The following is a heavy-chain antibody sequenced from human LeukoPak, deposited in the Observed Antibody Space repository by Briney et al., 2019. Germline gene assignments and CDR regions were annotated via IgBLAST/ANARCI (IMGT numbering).Heavy chain of an antibody. D-gene: IGHD2-2*03. CDR1: GFTFSSYG. CDR2: ISYDGSNK. J-gene: IGHJ4*02. V-gene: IGHV3-30*18. CDR3: ANLLDIVVVPAAQSADFDH. Sequence: LPGGSLRLSCAASGFTFSSYGMHWVRQAPGKGLEWVAVISYDGSNKYYADSVKGRFTISRDNSKNTLYLQMNSLRAEDTAVYYCANLLDIVVVPAAQSADFDHWGQGTLVTVSS.